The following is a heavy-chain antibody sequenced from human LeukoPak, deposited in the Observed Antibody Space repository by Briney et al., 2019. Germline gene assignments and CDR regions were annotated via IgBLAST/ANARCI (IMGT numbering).Heavy chain of an antibody. Sequence: PSETLSLTCTVSGGSISSYYWSWIRQPAGKGLEWLGRIYSSGSTNYNSSLKSRVTMSVDTSKNQFSLKLSSVTAADTAVYYCARAHLRGAFDIWGQGTMVTVSS. CDR1: GGSISSYY. J-gene: IGHJ3*02. CDR3: ARAHLRGAFDI. CDR2: IYSSGST. V-gene: IGHV4-4*07. D-gene: IGHD3-10*01.